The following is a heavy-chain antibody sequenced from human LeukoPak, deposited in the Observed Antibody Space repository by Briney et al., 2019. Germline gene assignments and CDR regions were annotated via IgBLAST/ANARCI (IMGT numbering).Heavy chain of an antibody. CDR1: GFTFSSYA. CDR2: ISGSGGST. V-gene: IGHV3-23*01. CDR3: ARATYDSSGLPNYFDY. J-gene: IGHJ4*02. Sequence: GGSLRLSCAASGFTFSSYAMSWVRQAPGKGLEWVSAISGSGGSTYYADSVKGRFTISRDNSKNTLYLQMNSLRAEDTAVYYCARATYDSSGLPNYFDYWGQGTLVTVSS. D-gene: IGHD3-22*01.